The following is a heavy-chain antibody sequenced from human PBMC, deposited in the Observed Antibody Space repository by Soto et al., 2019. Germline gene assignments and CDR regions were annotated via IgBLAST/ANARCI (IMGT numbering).Heavy chain of an antibody. V-gene: IGHV3-30-3*01. CDR1: GFTFSTYT. CDR3: TATGDTSVLYYFDY. J-gene: IGHJ4*02. Sequence: GGSLRLSCAASGFTFSTYTMHWVRQAPGKGLDWVALISYDGSNNYYADSVKGRFTISRDNSKNKLYLQMNGLRPDDTAVYYCTATGDTSVLYYFDYWGQGDLVTVSS. D-gene: IGHD1-26*01. CDR2: ISYDGSNN.